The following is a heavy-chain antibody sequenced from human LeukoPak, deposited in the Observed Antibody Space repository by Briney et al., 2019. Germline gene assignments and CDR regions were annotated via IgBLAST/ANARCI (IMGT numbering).Heavy chain of an antibody. Sequence: SVKVSCKASGGTFSSYAISWVRQAPGQGLEWMGRIIPILGIANYAQKFQGRVTITADKSTSTAYMELSSLRSEDTAVYYCASQLTTTGACDIWGQGTMVTVSS. CDR2: IIPILGIA. J-gene: IGHJ3*02. CDR1: GGTFSSYA. D-gene: IGHD1-1*01. V-gene: IGHV1-69*04. CDR3: ASQLTTTGACDI.